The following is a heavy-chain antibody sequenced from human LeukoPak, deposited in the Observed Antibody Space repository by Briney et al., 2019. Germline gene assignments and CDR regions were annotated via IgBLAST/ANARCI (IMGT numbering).Heavy chain of an antibody. CDR2: INPSSGST. CDR1: GYTFTSYY. D-gene: IGHD4-17*01. CDR3: ARGGTVTTAPIDY. J-gene: IGHJ4*02. Sequence: ASVKVSCKASGYTFTSYYMHWVRQAPGQGLEWMGIINPSSGSTSYAQKFLGRVTMTRDTSTSTVDMELSSLTFEDTAVYYCARGGTVTTAPIDYWGQGTLVTVSS. V-gene: IGHV1-46*01.